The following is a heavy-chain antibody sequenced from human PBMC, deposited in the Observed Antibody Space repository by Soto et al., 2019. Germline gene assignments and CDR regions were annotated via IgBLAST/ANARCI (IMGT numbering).Heavy chain of an antibody. CDR3: AREKQLVPALDYYYGMDV. CDR2: ISYDGSNK. CDR1: GFTFSSYA. D-gene: IGHD6-13*01. Sequence: QVQLVESGGGVVQPGRSLRLSCAASGFTFSSYAMHWVRQAPGKGLEWVAVISYDGSNKYYADSVKGRFTISRDNSKNPVYLQMNSLRAEDTAVYYCAREKQLVPALDYYYGMDVWGQGTTVTVSS. V-gene: IGHV3-30-3*01. J-gene: IGHJ6*02.